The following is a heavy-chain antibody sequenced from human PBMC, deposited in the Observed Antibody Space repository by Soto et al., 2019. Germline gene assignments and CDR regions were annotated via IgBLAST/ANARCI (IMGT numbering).Heavy chain of an antibody. CDR2: MNPNSGNT. CDR1: GYTFTSYD. D-gene: IGHD6-19*01. V-gene: IGHV1-8*01. CDR3: TRERTVDGNDY. Sequence: QVQLVQSGAEVKKPGASVKVSCKASGYTFTSYDINWVRQATGQGLEWMGWMNPNSGNTGYAQKSQGRVTMTRNTSRSTAYMELSSLRSEDKAVYYCTRERTVDGNDYWGQGNLVTVYS. J-gene: IGHJ4*02.